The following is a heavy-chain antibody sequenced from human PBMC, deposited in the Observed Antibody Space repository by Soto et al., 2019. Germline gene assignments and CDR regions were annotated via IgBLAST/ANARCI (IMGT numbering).Heavy chain of an antibody. V-gene: IGHV1-69*13. CDR3: ARPNRAGIAAAGNYYYYGMDV. D-gene: IGHD6-13*01. Sequence: SVKVSCKASGGTFSSYAISWVRQAPGQGLEWMGGIIPIFGTANYAQKFQGRVTITADESTSTAYMELSSLRSEDTAVYYCARPNRAGIAAAGNYYYYGMDVWGQGTTVTVSS. CDR1: GGTFSSYA. CDR2: IIPIFGTA. J-gene: IGHJ6*02.